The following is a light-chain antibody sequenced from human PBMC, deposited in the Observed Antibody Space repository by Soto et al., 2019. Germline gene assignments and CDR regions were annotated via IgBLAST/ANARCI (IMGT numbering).Light chain of an antibody. CDR2: EVS. CDR3: SSYTRSISVI. J-gene: IGLJ2*01. Sequence: QSALTQPASVSGSPGQSITISCTGTSSDVGTYNYVSWYQQHPGEAPKLMIYEVSNRPSGVSNRFSGSKSGNTASLTISGLQAEDEADYYCSSYTRSISVIFGGGTKLTVL. CDR1: SSDVGTYNY. V-gene: IGLV2-14*01.